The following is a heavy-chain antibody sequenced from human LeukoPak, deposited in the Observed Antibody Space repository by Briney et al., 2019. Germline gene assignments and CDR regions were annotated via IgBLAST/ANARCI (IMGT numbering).Heavy chain of an antibody. CDR3: AKDRVVGYSYGSFDY. CDR1: GFTFSSYA. Sequence: GGSLRLSCAASGFTFSSYAMSRVRQAPGKGLEWVSAISGSGGSTYYADSVKGRFTISRDNSKNTLYLQMNSLGAEDTAVYYCAKDRVVGYSYGSFDYWGQGTLVTVSS. J-gene: IGHJ4*02. CDR2: ISGSGGST. V-gene: IGHV3-23*01. D-gene: IGHD5-18*01.